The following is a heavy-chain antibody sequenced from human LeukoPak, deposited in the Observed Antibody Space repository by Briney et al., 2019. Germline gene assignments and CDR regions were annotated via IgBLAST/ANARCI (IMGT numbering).Heavy chain of an antibody. CDR3: ARASITMVRGVIQGPNWFDP. V-gene: IGHV4-38-2*01. D-gene: IGHD3-10*01. CDR2: IYHSGST. CDR1: GYSISSGYY. J-gene: IGHJ5*02. Sequence: SETLSLTCAVSGYSISSGYYWGWIRPPPGRGLEWIGIIYHSGSTYYNPSLKSRVTISVDTSKNQFSLKLSSVTAADTAVYYCARASITMVRGVIQGPNWFDPWGQGTLGTVSS.